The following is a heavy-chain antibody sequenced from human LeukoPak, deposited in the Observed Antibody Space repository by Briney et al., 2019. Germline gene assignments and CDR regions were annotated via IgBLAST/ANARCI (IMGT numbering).Heavy chain of an antibody. CDR2: ISGNSDFI. Sequence: GGSLRLSCAASGFTFSPYSMNWVRQAPGKGLEWVSSISGNSDFIYYADSVKGRFTISRDNAKNSLYLQMNSLRAEDTAVYYCARKVRTTPVPNDYWGQGTLVTVSS. V-gene: IGHV3-21*01. D-gene: IGHD1-1*01. CDR1: GFTFSPYS. CDR3: ARKVRTTPVPNDY. J-gene: IGHJ4*02.